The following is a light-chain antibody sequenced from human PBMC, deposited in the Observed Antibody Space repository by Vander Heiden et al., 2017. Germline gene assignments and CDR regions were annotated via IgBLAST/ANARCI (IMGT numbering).Light chain of an antibody. V-gene: IGKV1-9*01. CDR3: QHLDSSRGT. CDR1: QGVSNN. J-gene: IGKJ3*01. CDR2: GAS. Sequence: DIPLTQSPSFLSAFVGDRVTISCRASQGVSNNLAWYQQKPGRAPNLLIDGASTLQSGVPSRFSGSGSGTEFTLTISSLQPEDFATYYCQHLDSSRGTFGPGTNVDIK.